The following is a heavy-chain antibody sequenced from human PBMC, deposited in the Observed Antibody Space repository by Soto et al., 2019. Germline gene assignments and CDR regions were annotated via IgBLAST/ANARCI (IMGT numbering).Heavy chain of an antibody. CDR1: GGTFSSYI. D-gene: IGHD6-13*01. CDR3: ARSFGEQQQVFDY. J-gene: IGHJ4*02. CDR2: IIPMFGTP. Sequence: QVQLVQSGVEVKKPGSSVQVSCKASGGTFSSYIFSWVRQAPGQGLEWMGGIIPMFGTPNYAQKFQGRVTITADESTTTVYMDVRSLRSEDTAVYYCARSFGEQQQVFDYWGQGTPVTVSS. V-gene: IGHV1-69*01.